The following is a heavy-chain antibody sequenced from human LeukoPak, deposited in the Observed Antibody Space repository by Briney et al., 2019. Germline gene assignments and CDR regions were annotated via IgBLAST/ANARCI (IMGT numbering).Heavy chain of an antibody. D-gene: IGHD5-18*01. V-gene: IGHV4-61*05. Sequence: SETLSLTCTVSGGSISSSSYYGGWIRQPPGKGLEWVGYIYFSGTTDYNPSLKSRVTISIDTSKKQFSLKLRSVTAADTAVYYCARTSTAMIRAFDIWGQGTMVTVSS. CDR2: IYFSGTT. CDR3: ARTSTAMIRAFDI. CDR1: GGSISSSSYY. J-gene: IGHJ3*02.